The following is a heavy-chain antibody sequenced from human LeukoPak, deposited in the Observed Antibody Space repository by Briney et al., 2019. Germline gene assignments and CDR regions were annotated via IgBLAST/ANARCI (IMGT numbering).Heavy chain of an antibody. Sequence: GGSLRLSCAASGFNVSNNYMSWVRQAPGKGLEWVSIIYSGGSTYYTDSVKGRFTISRDNSKNTVYLQMNSLRAEDTAVYYCARDPIMGIDYWGQGTLVTVSS. V-gene: IGHV3-66*01. CDR2: IYSGGST. CDR1: GFNVSNNY. CDR3: ARDPIMGIDY. D-gene: IGHD3-16*01. J-gene: IGHJ4*02.